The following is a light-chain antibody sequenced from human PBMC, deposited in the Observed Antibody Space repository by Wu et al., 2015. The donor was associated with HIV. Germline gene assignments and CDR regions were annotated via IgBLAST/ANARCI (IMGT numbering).Light chain of an antibody. J-gene: IGKJ4*01. CDR3: QQYNSWPLT. V-gene: IGKV3-15*01. CDR2: GIS. CDR1: QSITNN. Sequence: EIVLKQSPGTLSLSVGDRVALSCRASQSITNNYLAWYQQRPGQAPRLLIYGISTRATGVPARFSDSRSGTEFTLTISSIQSEDFAVYYCQQYNSWPLTFGGGTKVEIK.